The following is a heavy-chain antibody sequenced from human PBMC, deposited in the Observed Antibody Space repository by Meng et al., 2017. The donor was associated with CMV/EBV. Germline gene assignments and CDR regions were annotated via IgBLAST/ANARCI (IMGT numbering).Heavy chain of an antibody. J-gene: IGHJ5*02. V-gene: IGHV2-70D*14. Sequence: SGSTLVKPTQTLTLTCTSPGFSLSTSGMRVSWIRQPPGKALEWLARIDWDDDKFYSTSLKTRLTISKDTPKNQVVLTMTNMDPVDTATYYCAREVVRGEHWFDPWGQGTLVTVSS. CDR1: GFSLSTSGMR. CDR2: IDWDDDK. CDR3: AREVVRGEHWFDP. D-gene: IGHD3-10*01.